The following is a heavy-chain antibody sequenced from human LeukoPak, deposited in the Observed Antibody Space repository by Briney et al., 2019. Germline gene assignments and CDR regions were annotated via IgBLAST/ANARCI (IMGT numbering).Heavy chain of an antibody. CDR2: IYPGDSDT. CDR3: ARRGIAAAGRGVYFDY. V-gene: IGHV5-51*01. J-gene: IGHJ4*02. D-gene: IGHD6-13*01. CDR1: GYSFTSYW. Sequence: ESLKISCKGSGYSFTSYWIGWVRQMPGKGLEGMGIIYPGDSDTRYSPSFQGQVTISADKSISTAYLQWSSLKASDTAMYYCARRGIAAAGRGVYFDYWGQGTLVTVSS.